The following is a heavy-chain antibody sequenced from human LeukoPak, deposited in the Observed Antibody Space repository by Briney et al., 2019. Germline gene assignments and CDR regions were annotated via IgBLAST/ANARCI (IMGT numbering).Heavy chain of an antibody. J-gene: IGHJ4*02. Sequence: PGGSLRLSCAASGFSFSIYAMSWVRQAPGKGLEWVSAIGGSGGSTYHADSVKGRFTISRDNSKNTLYLQMNSLRAEDTAVYYCAKGSRQDYDSSGYFYWGQGTLVTVSS. D-gene: IGHD3-22*01. V-gene: IGHV3-23*01. CDR2: IGGSGGST. CDR3: AKGSRQDYDSSGYFY. CDR1: GFSFSIYA.